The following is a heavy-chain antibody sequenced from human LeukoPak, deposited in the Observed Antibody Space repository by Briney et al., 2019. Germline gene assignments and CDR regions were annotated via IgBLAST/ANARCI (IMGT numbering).Heavy chain of an antibody. CDR3: ARGPRRILEWLLYISYYYGMDV. V-gene: IGHV1-2*02. D-gene: IGHD3-3*01. J-gene: IGHJ6*02. CDR2: INPNSGGI. Sequence: ASVKVSCKASGYTFTGYYMHWVRQAPGQGLEWMGWINPNSGGINYAQKFQGRVTMTRDTSISTAYMELSRLRSDDTAVYYCARGPRRILEWLLYISYYYGMDVWGQGTTVTVSS. CDR1: GYTFTGYY.